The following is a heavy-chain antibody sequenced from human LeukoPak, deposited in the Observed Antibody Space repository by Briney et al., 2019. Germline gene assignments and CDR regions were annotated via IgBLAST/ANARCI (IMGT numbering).Heavy chain of an antibody. J-gene: IGHJ6*03. V-gene: IGHV1-69*05. D-gene: IGHD6-6*01. CDR2: IIPIFGTA. CDR1: GATFSSYA. Sequence: GASVKLSCKASGATFSSYAISWVRQAPGQGLEWMGGIIPIFGTANYAQKFQGRVTITTDESTSTAYMELSSLRSEDTAVYYCATPSIAARYYYYYYMDVWGKGTTVTVSS. CDR3: ATPSIAARYYYYYYMDV.